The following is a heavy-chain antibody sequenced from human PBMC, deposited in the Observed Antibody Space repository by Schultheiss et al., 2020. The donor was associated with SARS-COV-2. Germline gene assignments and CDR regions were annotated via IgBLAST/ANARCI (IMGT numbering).Heavy chain of an antibody. J-gene: IGHJ4*02. D-gene: IGHD6-19*01. Sequence: SETLSLTCTVSGGSISSGGYFWTWIRQRPGKGLEWIGYISYSGSTYYNPSLKSRLTISVDMSQNHLSLKLSSVTAADTAVYYCASRPTGIAVAGTDYWGQGTLVTVSS. V-gene: IGHV4-31*03. CDR1: GGSISSGGYF. CDR2: ISYSGST. CDR3: ASRPTGIAVAGTDY.